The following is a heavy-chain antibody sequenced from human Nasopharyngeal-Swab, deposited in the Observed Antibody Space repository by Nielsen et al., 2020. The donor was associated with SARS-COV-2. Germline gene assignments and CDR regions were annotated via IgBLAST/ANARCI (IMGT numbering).Heavy chain of an antibody. D-gene: IGHD2-2*01. CDR3: ARDRAAALRDYYYNMDV. Sequence: SETLSLTCTVSGASVSSASYYWSWIRQSPGRGLEWIGYVYYSGSTNYNPSLKSRLTMSVDTSKNQFSLNLSSVTAADTAVYYCARDRAAALRDYYYNMDVWGQGTTVTVSS. CDR1: GASVSSASYY. J-gene: IGHJ6*02. CDR2: VYYSGST. V-gene: IGHV4-61*01.